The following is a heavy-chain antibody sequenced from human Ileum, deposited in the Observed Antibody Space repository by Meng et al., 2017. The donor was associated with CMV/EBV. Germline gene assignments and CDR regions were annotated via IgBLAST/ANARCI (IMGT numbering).Heavy chain of an antibody. D-gene: IGHD2-2*01. J-gene: IGHJ4*02. V-gene: IGHV4-38-2*02. CDR1: GYSISSGYY. CDR2: IYHSGST. CDR3: ARGLIVVVPAAKRGVYYDY. Sequence: SETLFLTCTVSGYSISSGYYWGWIRQPPGKGREWIGSIYHSGSTYYNPSLKSRGTISVDTSKNQFTLKLSSVTAADTAVYYCARGLIVVVPAAKRGVYYDYCGQ.